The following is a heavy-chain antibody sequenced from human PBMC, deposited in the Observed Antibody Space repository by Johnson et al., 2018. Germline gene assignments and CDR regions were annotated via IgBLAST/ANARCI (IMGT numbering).Heavy chain of an antibody. J-gene: IGHJ6*02. CDR2: SRNKARSYPI. CDR3: ASLVVPPGDYIQSFYGMDV. CDR1: GFPFSDHY. Sequence: VQLVESGGGLVQPGGSLRLSCAASGFPFSDHYMDWVRQAPGKGLEWVARSRNKARSYPIQYAASVRGRFTISRDDSKTSLYLQMNSLKIEDTAVYYCASLVVPPGDYIQSFYGMDVGGQGTTVTVSS. V-gene: IGHV3-72*01. D-gene: IGHD2-15*01.